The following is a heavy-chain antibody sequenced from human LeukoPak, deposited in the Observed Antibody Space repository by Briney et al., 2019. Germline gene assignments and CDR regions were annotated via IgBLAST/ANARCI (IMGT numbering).Heavy chain of an antibody. Sequence: ASVKVSCKASGYTFTGYYMHWVRQAPGQGLEWMGWINPNSGGTNYAQKFQGRVTMTRDTSISTAYMELSRLRSDDTAVYYCAREEPMAARPDYWGQGTLVTVSS. V-gene: IGHV1-2*02. CDR2: INPNSGGT. D-gene: IGHD6-6*01. CDR1: GYTFTGYY. J-gene: IGHJ4*02. CDR3: AREEPMAARPDY.